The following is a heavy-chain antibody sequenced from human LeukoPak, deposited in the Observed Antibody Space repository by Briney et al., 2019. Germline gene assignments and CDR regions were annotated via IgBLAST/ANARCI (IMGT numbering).Heavy chain of an antibody. V-gene: IGHV3-30*18. CDR3: AKGFDFWSGYFDY. J-gene: IGHJ4*02. Sequence: PGGSLRLSCAASGFTFSSYGMHWVRQAPGKGLEWVAVISYDGSNKYYADSVKGRFTISRDNSKNTLYLQMNSLRAEDTAVYYCAKGFDFWSGYFDYWGQGTLVTVSP. CDR1: GFTFSSYG. D-gene: IGHD3-3*01. CDR2: ISYDGSNK.